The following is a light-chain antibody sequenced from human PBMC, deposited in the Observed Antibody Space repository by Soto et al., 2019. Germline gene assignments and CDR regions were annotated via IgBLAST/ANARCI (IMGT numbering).Light chain of an antibody. CDR1: QSVTSNY. CDR3: PRSGGPSWP. V-gene: IGKV3-20*01. Sequence: EILLTQSPGTLSVSPGERSTLCCSGSQSVTSNYLAWYQQKPGQAPRLLIFGASSRATGIPDKFSGSGSGTDFTLTISRLEPADFAVYYCPRSGGPSWPFGQGTKVDIK. J-gene: IGKJ1*01. CDR2: GAS.